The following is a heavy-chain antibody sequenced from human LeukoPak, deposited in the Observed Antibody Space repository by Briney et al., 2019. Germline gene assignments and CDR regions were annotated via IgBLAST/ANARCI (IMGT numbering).Heavy chain of an antibody. V-gene: IGHV3-23*01. CDR3: AKGTTDYGSGYGMDV. J-gene: IGHJ6*04. D-gene: IGHD3-10*01. CDR1: GFXFRNYA. Sequence: XSGFXFRNYAMNWVRQAPGKGLEWVSAVCAGGGSTYYADSVKGRFTISRDNSKNTLSLEMNSLRADDPAVYYCAKGTTDYGSGYGMDVWGKGTTVTVSS. CDR2: VCAGGGST.